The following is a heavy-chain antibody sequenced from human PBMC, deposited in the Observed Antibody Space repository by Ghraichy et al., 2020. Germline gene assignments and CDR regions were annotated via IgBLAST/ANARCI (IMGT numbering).Heavy chain of an antibody. CDR1: GYNFRNYG. V-gene: IGHV1-18*01. D-gene: IGHD2-2*01. CDR2: ISGYNANT. CDR3: ARGIQNQPTEFLQH. Sequence: ASVKVSCKTSGYNFRNYGITWVRQAPGRGLEWMGWISGYNANTKYSHKLHGRVIMTTDTSTSTVYLELRSLTFDDTAVYYCARGIQNQPTEFLQHLGQGTLFTISA. J-gene: IGHJ1*01.